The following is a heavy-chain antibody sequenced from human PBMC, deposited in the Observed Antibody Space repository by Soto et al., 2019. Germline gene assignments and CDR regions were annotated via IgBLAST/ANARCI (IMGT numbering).Heavy chain of an antibody. CDR3: AKEGGLSGSYYISSSYYFDY. J-gene: IGHJ4*02. CDR2: ISYDGSNT. CDR1: GFTFSSYG. V-gene: IGHV3-30*18. D-gene: IGHD1-26*01. Sequence: GGSLRRSCVASGFTFSSYGMPWVRQAPGKGLEWVAIISYDGSNTYYADSVKGRFTISRDNSKNTLYLQMNSLRAEDTSVYYCAKEGGLSGSYYISSSYYFDYWGQGTLVTVSS.